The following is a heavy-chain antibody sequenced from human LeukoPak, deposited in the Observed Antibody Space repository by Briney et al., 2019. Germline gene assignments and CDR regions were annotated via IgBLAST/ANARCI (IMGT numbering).Heavy chain of an antibody. V-gene: IGHV3-74*01. CDR2: INTDGSST. Sequence: GGSLRLSCAASGFTFSSYWMHWVRQAPGKGLVWVSRINTDGSSTSYADSVKGRFTISRDNAKNTLYLQMNSLRAEDTAVYYCASLGDCSSTSCVDYWGQGTLVTVSS. CDR3: ASLGDCSSTSCVDY. J-gene: IGHJ4*02. D-gene: IGHD2-2*01. CDR1: GFTFSSYW.